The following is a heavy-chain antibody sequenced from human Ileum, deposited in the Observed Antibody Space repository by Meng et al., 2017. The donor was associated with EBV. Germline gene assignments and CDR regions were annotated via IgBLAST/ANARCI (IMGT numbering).Heavy chain of an antibody. CDR1: GGSTSSSNW. D-gene: IGHD1-14*01. J-gene: IGHJ4*02. CDR2: IYHSGIT. V-gene: IGHV4-4*02. CDR3: ARDPTGGEDHQRV. Sequence: QVLLKESGPGLVKPSGTLSLTCAVSGGSTSSSNWWSWVRQPPGKGLEWIGKIYHSGITIYNPSLKSRVTMSVDNSKNQFSLKLNSMTAADTAVYYCARDPTGGEDHQRVWGQGTLVTVSS.